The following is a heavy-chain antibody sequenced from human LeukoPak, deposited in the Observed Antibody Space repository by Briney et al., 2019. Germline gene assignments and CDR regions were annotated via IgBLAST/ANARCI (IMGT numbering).Heavy chain of an antibody. CDR3: ARGEMPTITIDY. Sequence: ASVKVSCKASGYTFTGYYIHWVRQAPGQGLEWMGWINPNSGVVNYAQRFQGRVTMTRDTPISTAYMEVSRLRSDDTAVYYCARGEMPTITIDYWGQGTLVTVSS. V-gene: IGHV1-2*02. J-gene: IGHJ4*02. CDR2: INPNSGVV. CDR1: GYTFTGYY. D-gene: IGHD5-24*01.